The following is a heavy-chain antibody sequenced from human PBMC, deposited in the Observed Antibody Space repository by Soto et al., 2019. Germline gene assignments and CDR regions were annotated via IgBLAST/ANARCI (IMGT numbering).Heavy chain of an antibody. V-gene: IGHV3-23*01. CDR2: ISGSGGRT. J-gene: IGHJ3*02. CDR3: AKGGYYSLFDI. CDR1: GFPFSSYA. Sequence: PGGSLRLSCVASGFPFSSYAMSWVRQTPGKGLEWVSGISGSGGRTYYADSVKGRFTISRDNSNNTLALQMHIMRVEDTAVYFCAKGGYYSLFDIWGQGTAVTVSS. D-gene: IGHD3-16*01.